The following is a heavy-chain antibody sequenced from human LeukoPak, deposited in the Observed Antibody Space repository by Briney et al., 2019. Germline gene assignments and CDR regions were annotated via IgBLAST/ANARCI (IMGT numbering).Heavy chain of an antibody. CDR2: IYYSGST. Sequence: SETLSLTCTVSGGSISSYYWGWIRQPPGKGLEWIGSIYYSGSTYYNPSLKSRVTISVDTSKNQFSLKLSSVTAADTAVYYCASGYPTDYWGQGTLVTVSS. CDR3: ASGYPTDY. D-gene: IGHD3-22*01. V-gene: IGHV4-39*07. J-gene: IGHJ4*02. CDR1: GGSISSYY.